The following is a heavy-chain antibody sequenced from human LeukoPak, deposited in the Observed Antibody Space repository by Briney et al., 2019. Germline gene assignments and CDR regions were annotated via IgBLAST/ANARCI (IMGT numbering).Heavy chain of an antibody. CDR2: INPSGGIT. D-gene: IGHD6-19*01. V-gene: IGHV1-46*03. CDR1: VYTLTSYY. J-gene: IGHJ4*02. CDR3: ARDHNIAVAGIGDY. Sequence: ASLKVSCKPSVYTLTSYYMHSVRQAPGQGLECMGIINPSGGITNYAQKFQSRVTTTRDTSTSTVYMELSSLRSEDTAVYYCARDHNIAVAGIGDYWGQGTLVTVSS.